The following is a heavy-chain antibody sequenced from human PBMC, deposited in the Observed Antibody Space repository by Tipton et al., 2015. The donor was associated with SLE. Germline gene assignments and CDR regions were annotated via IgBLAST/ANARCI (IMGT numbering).Heavy chain of an antibody. J-gene: IGHJ6*02. Sequence: QPVQSGAEVKEPGESLKISCKGLGYTVSNYWIAWVRQTPEKGLEWMGIIYPGDSDTRYSPSFQGQVTFSVDRSVTTATLQWHSLRASDSAIYYCARVRDADQVEHSFYYGLDVWGHGTRVTVS. CDR2: IYPGDSDT. D-gene: IGHD3-3*02. V-gene: IGHV5-51*03. CDR1: GYTVSNYW. CDR3: ARVRDADQVEHSFYYGLDV.